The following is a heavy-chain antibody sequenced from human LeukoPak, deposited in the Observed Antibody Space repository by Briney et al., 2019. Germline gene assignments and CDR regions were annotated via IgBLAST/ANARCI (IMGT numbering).Heavy chain of an antibody. V-gene: IGHV1-3*01. CDR2: INAGNGNT. J-gene: IGHJ4*02. CDR3: ARDTYPIAVAGGDY. Sequence: PGRSLRLSCAASGFTFTSYAMHWVRQAPGQRLEWMGWINAGNGNTKYSQKFQGRVTITRDTSASTAYMELSSLRSEDTAVYYCARDTYPIAVAGGDYWGQGTLVTVSS. CDR1: GFTFTSYA. D-gene: IGHD6-19*01.